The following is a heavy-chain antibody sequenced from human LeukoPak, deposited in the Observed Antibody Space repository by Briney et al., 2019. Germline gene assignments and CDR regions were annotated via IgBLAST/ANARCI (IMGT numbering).Heavy chain of an antibody. V-gene: IGHV3-21*06. Sequence: GGSLRLSCAASGFTFTAFTINWVRQAPGKGLEWVSSISSSSFIYFADSLKGRFTISRDNAKNSVYLQINSLRAEDMAVYYCARDRNFVAFDIWGQGTMVTVSS. CDR1: GFTFTAFT. CDR2: ISSSSFI. D-gene: IGHD1-14*01. J-gene: IGHJ3*02. CDR3: ARDRNFVAFDI.